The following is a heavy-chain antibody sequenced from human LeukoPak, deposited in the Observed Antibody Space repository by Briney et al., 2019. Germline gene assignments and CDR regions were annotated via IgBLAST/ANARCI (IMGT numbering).Heavy chain of an antibody. V-gene: IGHV3-30-3*01. CDR2: ISYDGSNK. CDR3: ARDPGYYDSSPNWFDP. Sequence: GRPLRLSCAASGFTFSSYAMHWVRQAPGKGLEWVAVISYDGSNKYYADSVKGRFTISRDNSKNTLYLQMNSLRAEDTAVYYCARDPGYYDSSPNWFDPWGQGTLVTVSS. J-gene: IGHJ5*02. CDR1: GFTFSSYA. D-gene: IGHD3-22*01.